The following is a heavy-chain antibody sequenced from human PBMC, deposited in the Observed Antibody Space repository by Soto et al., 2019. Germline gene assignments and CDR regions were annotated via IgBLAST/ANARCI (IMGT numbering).Heavy chain of an antibody. CDR1: VGSISSGGYS. CDR2: IYHSGST. J-gene: IGHJ5*02. Sequence: TLSLTCAVSVGSISSGGYSWSWIRQPPGKGLEWIGYIYHSGSTYYNPSLKSRVTISVDRSKNQFSLKLSSVTAADTAVYYCARVRWYGNWFDPWGQGTLVTVSS. V-gene: IGHV4-30-2*01. D-gene: IGHD6-13*01. CDR3: ARVRWYGNWFDP.